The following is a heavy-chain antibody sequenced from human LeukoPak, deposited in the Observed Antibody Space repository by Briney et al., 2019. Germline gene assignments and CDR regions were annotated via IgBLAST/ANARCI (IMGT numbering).Heavy chain of an antibody. CDR2: IYSGDSDT. Sequence: GESLKISCKGSGYSFTSYWIGWVRQMPGKGLEWMGIIYSGDSDTRYSPSLQGQVTISADKSISTAYLQWSSLKASDTAMYYCASRPYYYDSSGYPNDAFDIWGQGTMVTVSS. D-gene: IGHD3-22*01. J-gene: IGHJ3*02. CDR3: ASRPYYYDSSGYPNDAFDI. V-gene: IGHV5-51*01. CDR1: GYSFTSYW.